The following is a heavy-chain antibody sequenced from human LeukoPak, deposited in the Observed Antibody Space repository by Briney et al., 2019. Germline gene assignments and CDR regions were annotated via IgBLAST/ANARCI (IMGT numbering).Heavy chain of an antibody. CDR1: GYTFTDYY. D-gene: IGHD2-2*01. J-gene: IGHJ4*02. Sequence: GASVKVSCKASGYTFTDYYMHWVQQAPGKGLEWMGRVDPEDGETIYAEKFQGRVTITADTSTDTAYMELSSLRSEDTAVYYCATVMAFLLYCSSTSCPFDYWGQGTLVTVSS. V-gene: IGHV1-69-2*01. CDR3: ATVMAFLLYCSSTSCPFDY. CDR2: VDPEDGET.